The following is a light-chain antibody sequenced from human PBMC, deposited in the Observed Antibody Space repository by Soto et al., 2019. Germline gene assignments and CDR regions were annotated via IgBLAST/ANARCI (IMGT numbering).Light chain of an antibody. CDR2: DAS. Sequence: IQNTQSPSPPSASLGDRVTITFRASQSISSWLAWYQQKPGKAPKLLIYDASSLESGVPSRFSGSGSGTEFTLTISSLQPDDFATYYCQQLNFFPITFGQGTRLEI. CDR1: QSISSW. J-gene: IGKJ5*01. V-gene: IGKV1-5*01. CDR3: QQLNFFPIT.